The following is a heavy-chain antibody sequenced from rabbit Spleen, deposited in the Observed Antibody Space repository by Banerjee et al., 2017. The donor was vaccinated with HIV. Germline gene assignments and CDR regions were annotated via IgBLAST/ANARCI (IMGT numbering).Heavy chain of an antibody. D-gene: IGHD4-2*01. V-gene: IGHV1S40*01. CDR2: INTYTGKA. Sequence: QSLEESGGDLVKPGASLTLTCTASGLDFSSSYWIWWVRQAPGKGLEWIACINTYTGKAVYATWANGRFTISKASSTTVTLQMTSLTAADTATYFCARDAGSYPYIDVYFSLWGPGTLVTVS. J-gene: IGHJ4*01. CDR3: ARDAGSYPYIDVYFSL. CDR1: GLDFSSSYW.